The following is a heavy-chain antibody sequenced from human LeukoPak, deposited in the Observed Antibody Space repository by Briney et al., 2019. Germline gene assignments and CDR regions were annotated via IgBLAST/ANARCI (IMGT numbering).Heavy chain of an antibody. CDR1: GFTFIHHG. CDR3: ARSFYDSSSLDS. D-gene: IGHD3-22*01. V-gene: IGHV3-48*02. CDR2: IGGSGTTI. J-gene: IGHJ4*02. Sequence: GESLRLSCGASGFTFIHHGMIWVRQAPGKGLEWISHIGGSGTTIYYADSVKGRFTISRDNAENSLYLQMTSLRDDDTAFYYCARSFYDSSSLDSWGQGTLVTVSS.